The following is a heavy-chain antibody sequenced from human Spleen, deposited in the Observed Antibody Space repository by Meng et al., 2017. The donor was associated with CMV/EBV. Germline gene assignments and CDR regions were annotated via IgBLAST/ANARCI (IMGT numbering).Heavy chain of an antibody. CDR1: GDSISSRSNYY. Sequence: SETLSLTCTVSGDSISSRSNYYWGWIRQPPGKGLEWIGSMYYSGSTYYKASLKGRATISVGSSKSHFSLKVTSVTAADTAVYYCARDGPSGSSRPHYFDYWGQGTLVTVSS. V-gene: IGHV4-39*07. J-gene: IGHJ4*02. CDR3: ARDGPSGSSRPHYFDY. D-gene: IGHD1-26*01. CDR2: MYYSGST.